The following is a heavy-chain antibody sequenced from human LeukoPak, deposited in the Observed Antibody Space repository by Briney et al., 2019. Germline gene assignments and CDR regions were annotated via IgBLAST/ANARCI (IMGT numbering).Heavy chain of an antibody. CDR1: GFTFSSYA. J-gene: IGHJ4*02. CDR3: ARDLRAVAGTWFDY. CDR2: ISYDGSNK. Sequence: GGSLRLSCAASGFTFSSYAMHWVRQAPGKGLEWVAVISYDGSNKYYADSVKGRFTISRDNSKNTLYLQMNSLRAEDTAVYYCARDLRAVAGTWFDYWGQGTLVTVSS. V-gene: IGHV3-30*04. D-gene: IGHD6-19*01.